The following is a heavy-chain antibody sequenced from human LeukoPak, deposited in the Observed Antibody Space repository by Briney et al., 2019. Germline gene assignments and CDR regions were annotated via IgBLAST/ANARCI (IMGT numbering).Heavy chain of an antibody. CDR2: INPSGGST. Sequence: ASVKVSCKASGYTFTSYEIHWVRQAPGQGLAWMGTINPSGGSTGYAQKFQGRVIMTSDTSTSTVYMELSSLRSEDTAMYYCARVRSRGGDCYYFDYWGQGTLVTVSS. D-gene: IGHD2-21*02. CDR3: ARVRSRGGDCYYFDY. V-gene: IGHV1-46*01. J-gene: IGHJ4*02. CDR1: GYTFTSYE.